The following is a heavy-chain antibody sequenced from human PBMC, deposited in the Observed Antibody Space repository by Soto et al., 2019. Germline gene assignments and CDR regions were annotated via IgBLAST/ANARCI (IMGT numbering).Heavy chain of an antibody. CDR1: GFTFSSYA. J-gene: IGHJ4*02. D-gene: IGHD2-15*01. V-gene: IGHV3-23*01. CDR2: ISGSGGST. Sequence: EVQLLESGGGLVQPGGSLRLSCAASGFTFSSYAMSWVRQAPGKGLEWVSAISGSGGSTYYADSVKGRFTISRDNSKNTLYLHMNSLRAEDTAVYYCAKRLKDIVVVVAATPGYFDYWGQGTLVTVSS. CDR3: AKRLKDIVVVVAATPGYFDY.